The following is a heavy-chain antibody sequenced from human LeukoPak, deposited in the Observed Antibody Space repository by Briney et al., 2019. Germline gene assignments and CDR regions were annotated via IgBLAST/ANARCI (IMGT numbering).Heavy chain of an antibody. CDR3: ARDFGIAVAGTSIDYFDY. V-gene: IGHV1-2*02. CDR2: INPNSGGT. J-gene: IGHJ4*02. D-gene: IGHD6-19*01. Sequence: ASVKVSCKASGYTFTGYYMHWVRQAPGQGLAWMGWINPNSGGTNYAQKFQGRVTMTRDTSISTAYMELSRLRSDDTAVYYCARDFGIAVAGTSIDYFDYWGQGTLVTVSS. CDR1: GYTFTGYY.